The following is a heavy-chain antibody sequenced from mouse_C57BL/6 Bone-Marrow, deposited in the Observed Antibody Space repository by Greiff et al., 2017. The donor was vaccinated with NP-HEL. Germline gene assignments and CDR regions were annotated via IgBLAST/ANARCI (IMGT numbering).Heavy chain of an antibody. V-gene: IGHV3-8*01. CDR3: ARFGDGYYGYFDV. CDR2: ISYSGST. J-gene: IGHJ1*03. CDR1: GYSITSDY. D-gene: IGHD2-3*01. Sequence: EVKLMEPGPGLAKPSQTLSLTCSVTGYSITSDYWNWIRKFPGNKLEYMGYISYSGSTYYNPSLKSRISITRDTSKNQYYLQLNSVTTEDTATYYCARFGDGYYGYFDVWGTGTTVTVSS.